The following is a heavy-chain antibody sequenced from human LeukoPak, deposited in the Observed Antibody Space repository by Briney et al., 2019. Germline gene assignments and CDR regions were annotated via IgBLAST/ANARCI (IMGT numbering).Heavy chain of an antibody. V-gene: IGHV3-23*01. CDR3: AKDKGEQQLVLGY. CDR1: GFTFIRYA. CDR2: ISGSGDST. D-gene: IGHD6-13*01. Sequence: GGSLRLSCAASGFTFIRYAMSWVRQAPGKGLEWVSAISGSGDSTYYADSVKGRFTISGNNSKNTLYLQMNSLRAEDTAVYYCAKDKGEQQLVLGYWGQGTLVTVSS. J-gene: IGHJ4*02.